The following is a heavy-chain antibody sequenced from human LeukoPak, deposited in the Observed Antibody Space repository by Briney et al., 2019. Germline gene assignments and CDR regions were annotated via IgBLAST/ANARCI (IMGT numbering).Heavy chain of an antibody. CDR2: ISTYTGNT. Sequence: GASVKVSCKASGYTFTYFGVTWVRQAPGQGLEWMGWISTYTGNTNYAQKLQGRVTMTTDTSTSTAYMELRSLRSDDTAVYYCAREPMLSPSYDILTGLLDYWGQGTLVTVSS. CDR3: AREPMLSPSYDILTGLLDY. V-gene: IGHV1-18*01. CDR1: GYTFTYFG. J-gene: IGHJ4*02. D-gene: IGHD3-9*01.